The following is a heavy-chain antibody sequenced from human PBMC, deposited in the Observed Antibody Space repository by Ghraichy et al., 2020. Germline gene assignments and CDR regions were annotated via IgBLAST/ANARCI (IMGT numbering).Heavy chain of an antibody. CDR1: GFTFSSYG. D-gene: IGHD4-17*01. V-gene: IGHV3-30*18. Sequence: GGSLRLSCAASGFTFSSYGMHWVRQAPGKGLEWVAVISYDGSNKYYADSVKGRFTISRDNSKNTLYLQMNSLRAEDTAVYYCAKDLTYGDYALDYWGQGTLVTVSS. CDR2: ISYDGSNK. J-gene: IGHJ4*02. CDR3: AKDLTYGDYALDY.